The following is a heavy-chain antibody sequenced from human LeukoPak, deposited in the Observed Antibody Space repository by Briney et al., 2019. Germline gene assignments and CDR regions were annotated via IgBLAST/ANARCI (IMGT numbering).Heavy chain of an antibody. CDR3: AKDTVAGPFDI. Sequence: GGSLRHSCAASGFTFSNYWMHWVRQAPGKGLVWVSRIDTDGGDTSYVDSVKGRFTISRDNSKNTVFLEMNSLRTEDTAVYYCAKDTVAGPFDIWGQGTMVTVSS. J-gene: IGHJ3*02. V-gene: IGHV3-74*01. CDR1: GFTFSNYW. CDR2: IDTDGGDT. D-gene: IGHD1-14*01.